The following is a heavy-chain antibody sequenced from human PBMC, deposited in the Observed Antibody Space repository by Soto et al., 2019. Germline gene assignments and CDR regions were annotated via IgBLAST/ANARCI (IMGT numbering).Heavy chain of an antibody. CDR2: IYPGDSDT. CDR3: ARLTYYYDSSGPDAFDI. CDR1: GYSFTSYW. J-gene: IGHJ3*02. Sequence: GESLKISFKGSGYSFTSYWIGWVRQMPGKGLEWMGIIYPGDSDTRYSPSFQGQVTISADKSISTAYLQWSSLKASDTAMYYCARLTYYYDSSGPDAFDIWGQGTMVTVSS. D-gene: IGHD3-22*01. V-gene: IGHV5-51*01.